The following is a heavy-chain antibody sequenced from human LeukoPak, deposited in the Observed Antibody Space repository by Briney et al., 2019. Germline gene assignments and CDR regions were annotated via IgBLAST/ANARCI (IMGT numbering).Heavy chain of an antibody. Sequence: TSETLSLTCTVSGGSISSSSYYWGWIRQPPGKGLEWIGSIYYSGSTYYNPSLKSRVTISVDTSKNQFSLKLSSVTAADTAVYYCARGSTLIRGFDYWGQGTLVTVSS. D-gene: IGHD3-10*01. CDR1: GGSISSSSYY. J-gene: IGHJ4*02. CDR3: ARGSTLIRGFDY. CDR2: IYYSGST. V-gene: IGHV4-39*07.